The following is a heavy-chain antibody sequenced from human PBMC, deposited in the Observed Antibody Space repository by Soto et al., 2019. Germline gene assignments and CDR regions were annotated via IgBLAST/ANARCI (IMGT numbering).Heavy chain of an antibody. V-gene: IGHV3-30*18. CDR3: AKDVWQQLVLNYGMDV. D-gene: IGHD6-13*01. Sequence: QVQLVESGGGVIQPGTSLSLSCASSGFTFRSFGMYWVRQAPGKGLEWVAVVSYDGNHKYYADSVKGRFTVSRDNAKNMLYLQMNSLRGEDTAVYYCAKDVWQQLVLNYGMDVWGQGTTVTVSS. J-gene: IGHJ6*02. CDR1: GFTFRSFG. CDR2: VSYDGNHK.